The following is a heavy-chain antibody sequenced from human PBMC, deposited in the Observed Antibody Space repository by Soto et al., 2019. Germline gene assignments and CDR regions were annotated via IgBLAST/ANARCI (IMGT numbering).Heavy chain of an antibody. CDR2: IWHDGSNE. J-gene: IGHJ4*02. CDR3: ARDDVSMVTTFLDY. Sequence: GGSLRLSCAASGFPFNNYAMHWVRQAPGKGLEWAAVIWHDGSNEHYADSVKGRFRIARDNSNNTLYLQMNSLRGEDTALYYCARDDVSMVTTFLDYWGPGTLVTVSS. CDR1: GFPFNNYA. V-gene: IGHV3-33*01. D-gene: IGHD2-21*02.